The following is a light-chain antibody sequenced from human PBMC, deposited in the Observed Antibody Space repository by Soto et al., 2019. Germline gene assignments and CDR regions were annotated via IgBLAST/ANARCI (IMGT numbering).Light chain of an antibody. V-gene: IGLV2-14*01. CDR3: GSYTSSSTVA. Sequence: QSALTQPASVSGSPGQSITISCTGTSSDVGGYNYVSWYQQHPGKAPKLMIFEVTNRPSGVSNRFSGSKSGNTASLTISGLQAEDEADYYCGSYTSSSTVAFGGGTKLTVL. CDR1: SSDVGGYNY. J-gene: IGLJ2*01. CDR2: EVT.